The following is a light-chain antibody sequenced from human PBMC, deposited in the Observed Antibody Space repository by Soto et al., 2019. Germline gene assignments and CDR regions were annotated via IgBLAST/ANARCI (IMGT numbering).Light chain of an antibody. CDR3: QQRDNWVT. CDR1: QSVSSY. Sequence: EIVLTQSPAILSLSPGERATLSCRASQSVSSYLAWYQQKPGQAPRLLIHDASNRATGIPARFSGSGSGTDFTLTISSLEAEDSAVYYCQQRDNWVTFGGGTKVEIK. J-gene: IGKJ4*01. V-gene: IGKV3-11*01. CDR2: DAS.